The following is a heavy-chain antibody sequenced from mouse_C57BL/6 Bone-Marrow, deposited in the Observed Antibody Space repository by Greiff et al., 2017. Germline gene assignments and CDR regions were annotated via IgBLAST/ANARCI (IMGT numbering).Heavy chain of an antibody. J-gene: IGHJ4*01. CDR1: GYTFTSYW. Sequence: VQLQQPGAELVKPGASVKMSCKASGYTFTSYWITWVKQRPGQGLEWIGDIYPGSGSTNYNEKFKSKATLTVDTSSSTAYMQLSSLTSEDSAVYYCATPLYSNSAMDYWGQGTSVTVSS. CDR2: IYPGSGST. D-gene: IGHD2-5*01. V-gene: IGHV1-55*01. CDR3: ATPLYSNSAMDY.